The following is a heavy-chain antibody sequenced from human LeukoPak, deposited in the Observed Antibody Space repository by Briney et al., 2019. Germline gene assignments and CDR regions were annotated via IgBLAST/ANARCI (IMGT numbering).Heavy chain of an antibody. J-gene: IGHJ4*02. CDR2: ISSSSSYI. D-gene: IGHD3-10*01. CDR3: ARDGVTMVRGVISPLGY. CDR1: GFTFSSYS. V-gene: IGHV3-21*01. Sequence: GGSLRLSCAASGFTFSSYSMNWVRQAPGKGLEWVSSISSSSSYIYYADSVKGRFTISRDNAKSSLYLQMNSLRAEDTAVYYCARDGVTMVRGVISPLGYWGQGTLVTVSS.